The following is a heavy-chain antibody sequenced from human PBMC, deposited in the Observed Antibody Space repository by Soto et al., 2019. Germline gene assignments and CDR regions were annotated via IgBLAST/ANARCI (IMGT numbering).Heavy chain of an antibody. V-gene: IGHV3-74*01. CDR1: GFPFTNYW. CDR3: VREWSHWVEDTYYYYMDD. D-gene: IGHD3-16*01. CDR2: IYSDGSST. J-gene: IGHJ6*03. Sequence: EVQLVESGGALVQPGGSLRLSCAASGFPFTNYWMDWVRQTPGKGLVWVARIYSDGSSTRYADSVKGRFTISRDNAKNTLFLQMNSLRVEDTAVDYCVREWSHWVEDTYYYYMDDWGKGTTVTVSS.